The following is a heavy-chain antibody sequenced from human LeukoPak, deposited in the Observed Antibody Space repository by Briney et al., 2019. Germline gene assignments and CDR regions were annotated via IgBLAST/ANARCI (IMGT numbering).Heavy chain of an antibody. Sequence: PSETLSLTCTVSGGSVNSGSYYWNWIRQPPGKGLEWIGYIYYSGSTYYNPSLKSRVTISVDTSKNQFSLKLSSVTAADTAVYYCARGLPPSLRFLEWWGSYGMDVWGQGTTVTVSS. J-gene: IGHJ6*02. V-gene: IGHV4-61*01. CDR2: IYYSGST. D-gene: IGHD3-3*01. CDR3: ARGLPPSLRFLEWWGSYGMDV. CDR1: GGSVNSGSYY.